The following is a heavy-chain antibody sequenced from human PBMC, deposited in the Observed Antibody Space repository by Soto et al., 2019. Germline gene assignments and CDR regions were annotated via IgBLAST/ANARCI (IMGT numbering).Heavy chain of an antibody. CDR1: GESLSGYY. CDR3: ATLPHYGDPNAGF. V-gene: IGHV4-34*01. J-gene: IGHJ4*02. Sequence: PSETLSLTCAVYGESLSGYYWSWIRQPPGKGLEWIGEINHSGSTNYNPSLKSRVTISVDTSKNHFSLKLTSMTAADTAVYYCATLPHYGDPNAGFWGQGILVTSPQ. D-gene: IGHD4-17*01. CDR2: INHSGST.